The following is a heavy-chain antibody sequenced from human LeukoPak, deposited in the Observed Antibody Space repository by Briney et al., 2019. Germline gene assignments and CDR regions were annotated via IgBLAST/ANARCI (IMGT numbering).Heavy chain of an antibody. CDR3: ARLGLVVPVYYYYGMDV. V-gene: IGHV1-18*01. CDR1: GYTFTSYG. J-gene: IGHJ6*02. D-gene: IGHD2-2*01. CDR2: ISDYNGNT. Sequence: ASVKVSCKASGYTFTSYGISWVRQAPGQGLEWMGWISDYNGNTNYAQKLQGRVTMTTDTSTSTAYMELRSLRSDDTAVYYCARLGLVVPVYYYYGMDVWGQGTTVTVSS.